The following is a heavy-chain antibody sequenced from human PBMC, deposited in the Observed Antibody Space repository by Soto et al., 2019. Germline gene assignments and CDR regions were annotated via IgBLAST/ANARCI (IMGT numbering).Heavy chain of an antibody. CDR3: ATTRARPGIAVAGLDY. V-gene: IGHV1-24*01. J-gene: IGHJ4*02. CDR2: FDPEDGET. CDR1: GYTLTELS. Sequence: GASVKVSCKVSGYTLTELSMHWVRQAPGKGLEWMGGFDPEDGETIYAQKFQGRVTMTEDTSTDTAYMELSSLRSEDTAVYYCATTRARPGIAVAGLDYWGQGTLVTVSS. D-gene: IGHD6-19*01.